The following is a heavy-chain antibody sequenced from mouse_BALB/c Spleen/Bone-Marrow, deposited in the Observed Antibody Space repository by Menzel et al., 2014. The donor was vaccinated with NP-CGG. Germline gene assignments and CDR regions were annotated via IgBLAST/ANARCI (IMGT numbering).Heavy chain of an antibody. CDR2: LLPGSGGT. Sequence: QAQRQQSGAELMKPGASVKISCKSTGFTFSNYWIERVKQRPGHGLESIGVLLPGSGGTNFNEKFKVKATFTADTSSNTAYIQLSGLTSEASARYYWARARPHYNDRVGDAMDYWGQEASVHIPS. D-gene: IGHD1-2*01. CDR1: GFTFSNYW. CDR3: ARARPHYNDRVGDAMDY. V-gene: IGHV1-9*01. J-gene: IGHJ4*01.